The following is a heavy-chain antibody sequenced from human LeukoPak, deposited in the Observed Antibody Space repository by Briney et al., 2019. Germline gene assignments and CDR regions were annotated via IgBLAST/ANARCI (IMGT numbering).Heavy chain of an antibody. V-gene: IGHV4-4*07. CDR2: IYSSGTT. CDR1: GGSISNYY. D-gene: IGHD5-12*01. J-gene: IGHJ5*02. CDR3: AIGSSGYDP. Sequence: PSETLSLTCTVSGGSISNYYWSWIRQPAGKGLEWIARIYSSGTTIYNPSLKSRVTMSVDTSKNQFSLKLSSVTAADTAVYFCAIGSSGYDPWGQGTLVTVSS.